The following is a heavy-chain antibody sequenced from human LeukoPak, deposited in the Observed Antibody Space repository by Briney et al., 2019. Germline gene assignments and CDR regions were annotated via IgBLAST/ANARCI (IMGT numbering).Heavy chain of an antibody. V-gene: IGHV3-23*01. J-gene: IGHJ6*03. Sequence: PGGSLRLSCAASGFTFTNYAMSWVRQAPGKGLEWVSHISASDDSTYYADSVKGRFTISRDNSENTVYLQMNSVRAADTAKYYCAKGHINTGAYIYMDVWGKGTTVTVSS. CDR3: AKGHINTGAYIYMDV. CDR2: ISASDDST. D-gene: IGHD2-21*01. CDR1: GFTFTNYA.